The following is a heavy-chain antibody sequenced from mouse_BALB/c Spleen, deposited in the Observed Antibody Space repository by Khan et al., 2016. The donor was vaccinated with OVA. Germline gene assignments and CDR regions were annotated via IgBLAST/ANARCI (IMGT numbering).Heavy chain of an antibody. D-gene: IGHD3-2*02. V-gene: IGHV5-6*01. CDR1: GFTFSGNS. CDR3: ASHFRESFAY. J-gene: IGHJ3*01. Sequence: EVELQESGGDLVKPGGSLKLSCAASGFTFSGNSMSRVSQTPDKSLEWVATISSGGDYTYYPASVQGRVTISTDNAKNTLYLQISSLKSEDTAMYYCASHFRESFAYWGQGTLVTVSA. CDR2: ISSGGDYT.